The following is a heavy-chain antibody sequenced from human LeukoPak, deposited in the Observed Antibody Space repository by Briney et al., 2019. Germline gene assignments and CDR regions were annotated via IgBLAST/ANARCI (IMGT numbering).Heavy chain of an antibody. CDR1: GYIFTTYW. CDR2: IYPGDSDT. V-gene: IGHV5-51*01. J-gene: IGHJ4*02. Sequence: GESLKISCKGSGYIFTTYWIGWVRQMPGKGLEWMGIIYPGDSDTRYSPSFQGQVTISADKSISTAYLQWSSLKASDTAMYYCARHVGYYGSGSYSLYYFDYWGQGTLVTVSS. D-gene: IGHD3-10*01. CDR3: ARHVGYYGSGSYSLYYFDY.